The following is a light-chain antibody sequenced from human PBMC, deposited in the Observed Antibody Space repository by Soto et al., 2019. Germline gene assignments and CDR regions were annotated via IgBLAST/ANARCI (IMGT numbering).Light chain of an antibody. CDR3: CSYVTTPEI. CDR2: DGT. Sequence: QSALAQPRSVSGSPGQLLTISCTGTSSDVDDYRYVSWYQQYPGKAPKLVIYDGTKRPSGVPDRFSGSNSGNTASLTISGLQAADEGDYYCCSYVTTPEIFGTGTKVAVL. CDR1: SSDVDDYRY. J-gene: IGLJ1*01. V-gene: IGLV2-11*01.